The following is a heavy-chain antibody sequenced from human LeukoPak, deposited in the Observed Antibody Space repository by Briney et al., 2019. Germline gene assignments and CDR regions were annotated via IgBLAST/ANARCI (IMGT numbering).Heavy chain of an antibody. V-gene: IGHV3-30*18. CDR2: ISYDGSNK. D-gene: IGHD3-10*01. Sequence: GASLRLSCAASGFTFRNYAMSWVRQAPGKGLEWVAVISYDGSNKYYADSVKGRFTISRDNSKNTLYLQMNSLRAEDTAVYYCAKDLIWFGEPEYFDYWGQGTLVTVSS. CDR3: AKDLIWFGEPEYFDY. J-gene: IGHJ4*02. CDR1: GFTFRNYA.